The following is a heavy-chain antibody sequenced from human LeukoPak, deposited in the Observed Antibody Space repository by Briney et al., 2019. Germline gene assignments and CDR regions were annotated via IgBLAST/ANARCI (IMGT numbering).Heavy chain of an antibody. CDR2: IYPGDSDT. CDR1: GYTFSSYW. V-gene: IGHV5-51*01. D-gene: IGHD3-3*01. Sequence: GESLRISCKGSGYTFSSYWIGWVRQMPGKGLEWMGIIYPGDSDTRYSPSLQGQVTISVDTSISTPYLQWSSLKASDNDIYYCARQNDFRLDYWGQGTLVTVSS. CDR3: ARQNDFRLDY. J-gene: IGHJ4*02.